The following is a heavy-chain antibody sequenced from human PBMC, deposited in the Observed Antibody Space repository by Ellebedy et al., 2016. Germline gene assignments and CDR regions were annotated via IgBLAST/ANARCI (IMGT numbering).Heavy chain of an antibody. CDR2: SNSDGTVT. Sequence: GESLKISXAASGFTFSGYWMHWVRQAPGKGLVWVSRSNSDGTVTTYADSVEGRFTISKDNAKNTLFLQMNSLRAEDTAVYYCARVLAGVGPGQDSFGYWGQGILVTVSS. V-gene: IGHV3-74*01. CDR3: ARVLAGVGPGQDSFGY. D-gene: IGHD1-26*01. J-gene: IGHJ4*02. CDR1: GFTFSGYW.